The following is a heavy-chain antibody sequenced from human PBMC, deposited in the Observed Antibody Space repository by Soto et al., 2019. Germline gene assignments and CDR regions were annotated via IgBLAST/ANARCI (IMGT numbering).Heavy chain of an antibody. J-gene: IGHJ4*02. CDR3: ARASRYCSGGSCHYFEY. D-gene: IGHD2-15*01. V-gene: IGHV4-39*01. CDR2: IYYSGST. CDR1: GGSISSSSYY. Sequence: ETLSLTCTVSGGSISSSSYYWGWIRQPPGKGLEWIGSIYYSGSTYYNPSLKSRVTISVDTSKNQFSLKLSSVTAADTAVYYCARASRYCSGGSCHYFEYWGQGTLVTVSS.